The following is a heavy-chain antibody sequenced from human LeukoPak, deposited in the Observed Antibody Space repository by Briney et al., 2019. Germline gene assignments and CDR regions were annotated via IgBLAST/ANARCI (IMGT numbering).Heavy chain of an antibody. D-gene: IGHD2-15*01. CDR2: ISYDGSNE. J-gene: IGHJ4*02. V-gene: IGHV3-30*04. CDR3: AKGGYCSGGSCYDDY. CDR1: GFTFSTYA. Sequence: GGSLRLSCAASGFTFSTYAIHWVRQAPGKGLEWVAIISYDGSNEYYADSVKGRFTISRDNSKNTLYLQMNSLRAEDTALYYCAKGGYCSGGSCYDDYWGQGTLVAVSS.